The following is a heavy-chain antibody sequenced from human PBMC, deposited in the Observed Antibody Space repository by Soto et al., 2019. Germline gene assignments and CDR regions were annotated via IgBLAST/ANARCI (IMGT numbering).Heavy chain of an antibody. CDR2: ITSSGTTV. Sequence: EVHLVESGGGLVQPGGSLRLSCAASGFTFSSYSLNWVRQAPGKGLEWVSYITSSGTTVYYADSVRGRFTIPRDNAKNSLYLQMHSLRDDDTAVYYCARGSSNWAYYFDFWGQGTLVTVSS. CDR1: GFTFSSYS. D-gene: IGHD6-13*01. V-gene: IGHV3-48*02. CDR3: ARGSSNWAYYFDF. J-gene: IGHJ4*02.